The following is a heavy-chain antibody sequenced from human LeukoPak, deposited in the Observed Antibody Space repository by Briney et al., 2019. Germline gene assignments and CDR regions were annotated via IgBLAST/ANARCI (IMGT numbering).Heavy chain of an antibody. D-gene: IGHD5-24*01. V-gene: IGHV3-23*01. CDR1: GFTFKTYA. Sequence: GGSLRLSCAASGFTFKTYAMNWVRQAPGKGLEWLSGISGSGNGTYYADSVKGRFAISRDNSKNMVYLQMNSLTVEDAATYYCAKRTMSAFDSWGQGTLLIVSS. CDR3: AKRTMSAFDS. CDR2: ISGSGNGT. J-gene: IGHJ4*02.